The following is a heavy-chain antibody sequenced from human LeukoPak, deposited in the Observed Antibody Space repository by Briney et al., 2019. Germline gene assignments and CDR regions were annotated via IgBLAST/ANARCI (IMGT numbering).Heavy chain of an antibody. CDR1: ADSLSSGGHY. V-gene: IGHV4-31*03. Sequence: SETLSLTCTVCADSLSSGGHYWAWIRQFPGKGLESIGFIHHSGRSRHNPSLKDRVAISIDTSRKQFALKLNSVTAADTAMYYCARGGNRFGGFYFDYWGQGIQVIVSS. CDR3: ARGGNRFGGFYFDY. J-gene: IGHJ4*02. D-gene: IGHD3-10*01. CDR2: IHHSGRS.